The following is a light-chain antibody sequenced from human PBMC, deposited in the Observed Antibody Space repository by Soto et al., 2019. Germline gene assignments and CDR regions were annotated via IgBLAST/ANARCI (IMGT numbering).Light chain of an antibody. Sequence: QSALTQPASVSGSPGQSITSACTGTSSDGGGYNYVSWYQQHPGKAPKLLIYEVSNRTSGVSNRFSGSKSGNTASLTISRLQAEEEAAYYCASYTSSSSYVFGTGTKVTV. CDR2: EVS. CDR1: SSDGGGYNY. V-gene: IGLV2-14*01. CDR3: ASYTSSSSYV. J-gene: IGLJ1*01.